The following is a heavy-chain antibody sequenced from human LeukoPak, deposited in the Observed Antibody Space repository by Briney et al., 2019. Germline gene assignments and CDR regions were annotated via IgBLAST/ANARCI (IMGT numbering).Heavy chain of an antibody. D-gene: IGHD2/OR15-2a*01. CDR1: GFTFSSYS. Sequence: GGSLRLSCAASGFTFSSYSMNWVRHAPGKGLEWVARIKSKADGGTTDYAAPGKGRFTISRDDSKNTVYLQMNSLKIEDTAMYYCTTDDPVNRSWGQGTLVTVSS. J-gene: IGHJ4*02. CDR3: TTDDPVNRS. V-gene: IGHV3-15*01. CDR2: IKSKADGGTT.